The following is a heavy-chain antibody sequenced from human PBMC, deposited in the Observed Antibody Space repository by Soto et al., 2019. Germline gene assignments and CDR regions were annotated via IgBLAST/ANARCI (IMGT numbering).Heavy chain of an antibody. CDR2: ISGSGGIT. CDR3: AKDPFRITAPPFDS. Sequence: SGGSLRLSCAASGVTFSSYIINWVRQAPGKGPEWVSDISGSGGITHYADSVKGRFTISRDNSKNTLYLQMNSLRAEDTAIFYCAKDPFRITAPPFDSWGQGSLVPVS. J-gene: IGHJ4*01. CDR1: GVTFSSYI. V-gene: IGHV3-23*01. D-gene: IGHD6-6*01.